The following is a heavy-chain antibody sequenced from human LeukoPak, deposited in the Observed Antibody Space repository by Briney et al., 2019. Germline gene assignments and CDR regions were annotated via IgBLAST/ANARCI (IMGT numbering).Heavy chain of an antibody. CDR2: IKKDGSEK. CDR3: VREGGSDWYSGWFDP. Sequence: GGSLRLSCAASGFTFSSYWMSWVRQVPGKGLEWVANIKKDGSEKQYVDSVKGRFTISRDNAENSLYLQMNSLRVEDTAVYYCVREGGSDWYSGWFDPWGQGTLVTVSS. V-gene: IGHV3-7*01. J-gene: IGHJ5*02. CDR1: GFTFSSYW. D-gene: IGHD6-19*01.